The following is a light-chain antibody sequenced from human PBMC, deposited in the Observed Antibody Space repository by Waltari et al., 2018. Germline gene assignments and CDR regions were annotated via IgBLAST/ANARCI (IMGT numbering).Light chain of an antibody. CDR2: GAS. J-gene: IGKJ2*01. CDR1: QSLTRRY. Sequence: VLTQSPDTLSLSPGERATLSCRASQSLTRRYLAWYQQKPGQAPRLLIYGASNRAAGIPYRFSGSGSGTYFTLTISRLEPEDSAVYYCQQYGSSVMYTFGQGTKLEIK. V-gene: IGKV3-20*01. CDR3: QQYGSSVMYT.